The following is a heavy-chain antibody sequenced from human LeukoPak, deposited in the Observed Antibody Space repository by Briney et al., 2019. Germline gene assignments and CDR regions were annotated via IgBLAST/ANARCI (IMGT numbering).Heavy chain of an antibody. CDR1: GFTFSDYY. D-gene: IGHD1-26*01. Sequence: GGSLRPSCAASGFTFSDYYMSWIRQAPGKGLEWVSYISSSGSTIYYADSVKGRFTISRDNAKNSLYLQMNSLRAEDTAVYYCARYRGSYRDAFDIWGQGTMVTVSS. V-gene: IGHV3-11*04. CDR3: ARYRGSYRDAFDI. J-gene: IGHJ3*02. CDR2: ISSSGSTI.